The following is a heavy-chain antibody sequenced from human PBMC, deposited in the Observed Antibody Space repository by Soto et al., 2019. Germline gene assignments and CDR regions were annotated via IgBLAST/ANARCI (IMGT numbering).Heavy chain of an antibody. CDR2: IYSGGST. J-gene: IGHJ6*02. V-gene: IGHV3-53*01. CDR3: AREIYYYGMDV. CDR1: GFTVSSNY. Sequence: PGGPLRLSCAASGFTVSSNYMSWVRQAPGKGLEWVSVIYSGGSTYYADSVKGRFTISRDNSKNTLYLQMNSLRAEDTAVYYCAREIYYYGMDVWGQGTTVTVSS.